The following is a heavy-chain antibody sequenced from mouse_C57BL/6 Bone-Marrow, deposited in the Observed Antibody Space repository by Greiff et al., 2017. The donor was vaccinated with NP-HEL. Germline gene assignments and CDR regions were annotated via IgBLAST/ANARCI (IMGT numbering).Heavy chain of an antibody. Sequence: QVHVKQSGAELVKPGASVKISCKASGYEFSNYWMNWVKQRPGKGLEWIRQIYPGDGDTNYNGKFKDKATLTADKSSSTAYMQLSRLTSEDSAVYFCARGAYWGQGTLVTVSA. CDR3: ARGAY. V-gene: IGHV1-80*01. CDR1: GYEFSNYW. J-gene: IGHJ3*01. CDR2: IYPGDGDT.